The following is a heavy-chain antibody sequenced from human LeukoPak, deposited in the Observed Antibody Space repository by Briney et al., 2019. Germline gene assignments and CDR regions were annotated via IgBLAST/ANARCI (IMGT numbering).Heavy chain of an antibody. Sequence: ASVKVSCKASGGTFSSYAISWVRQAPGQGLEWMGGIIPIFGTANYAQKFQGRVTITADKSTSTAYMELSSLRSEDTAVYYCARVGMTRGYCSGGSCLHMDVWGKGTTVTVSS. CDR3: ARVGMTRGYCSGGSCLHMDV. CDR1: GGTFSSYA. V-gene: IGHV1-69*06. CDR2: IIPIFGTA. D-gene: IGHD2-15*01. J-gene: IGHJ6*04.